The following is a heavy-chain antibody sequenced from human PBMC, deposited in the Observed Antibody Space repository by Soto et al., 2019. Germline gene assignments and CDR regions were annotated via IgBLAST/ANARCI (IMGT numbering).Heavy chain of an antibody. CDR2: IYYSGST. CDR1: GGSISSGDYY. D-gene: IGHD3-10*01. CDR3: ARQPTAGSYYDLGSYYYYYAMDV. V-gene: IGHV4-30-4*01. J-gene: IGHJ6*02. Sequence: SETLSLTCSVSGGSISSGDYYWNWVRQPPGKGLEWIGHIYYSGSTYYNSSLKSRVTISLDTSKNQFSLKLSSVTAADTAVYYCARQPTAGSYYDLGSYYYYYAMDVWGQGTTVTVSS.